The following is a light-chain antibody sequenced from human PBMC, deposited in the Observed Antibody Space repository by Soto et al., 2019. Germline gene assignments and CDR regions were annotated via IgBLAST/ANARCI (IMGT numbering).Light chain of an antibody. CDR3: SSYAGSNNPPYV. Sequence: QSALTQPPSASGSPGQSVTISCTGTSSDVGGYNYVSWYQQHPGKAPKLMIYEVSKRPSGVPDRFSGSKSGNTASLTVSGLQAEDEPDYYCSSYAGSNNPPYVFGTGTKLTVL. V-gene: IGLV2-8*01. CDR2: EVS. J-gene: IGLJ1*01. CDR1: SSDVGGYNY.